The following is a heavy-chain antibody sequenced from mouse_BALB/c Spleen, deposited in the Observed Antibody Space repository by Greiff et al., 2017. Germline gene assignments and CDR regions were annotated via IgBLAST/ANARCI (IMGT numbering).Heavy chain of an antibody. Sequence: EVKLMESGGGLVQPGGSLRLSCATSGFTFTDYYMSWVRQPPGKALEWLGFIRNKANGYTTEYSASVKGRFTISRDNSQSILYLQMNTLRAEDSATYYCTRDRNGMARAPPGYAMDYWGQGTSVTVAS. J-gene: IGHJ4*01. CDR3: TRDRNGMARAPPGYAMDY. CDR1: GFTFTDYY. CDR2: IRNKANGYTT. V-gene: IGHV7-3*02. D-gene: IGHD3-1*01.